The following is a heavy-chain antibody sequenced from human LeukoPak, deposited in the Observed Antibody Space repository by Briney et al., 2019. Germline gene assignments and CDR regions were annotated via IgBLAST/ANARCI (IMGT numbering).Heavy chain of an antibody. Sequence: SVKVSCKACGGTYSSYAISWVRQACGQGFEGMGGIIPIFGTANCAQKFQGRVTITADETTSTAYRELSSLTSENTAVYYCARSRHTAIVSYFDYWSQASLVTAPS. CDR1: GGTYSSYA. J-gene: IGHJ4*02. V-gene: IGHV1-69*13. CDR3: ARSRHTAIVSYFDY. D-gene: IGHD5-18*01. CDR2: IIPIFGTA.